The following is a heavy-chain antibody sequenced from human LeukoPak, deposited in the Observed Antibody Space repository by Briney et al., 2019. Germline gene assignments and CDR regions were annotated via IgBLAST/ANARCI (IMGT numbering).Heavy chain of an antibody. Sequence: GGSLRLSCAASGFTFSSYAMHWVRQAPGKGLEWVAVISYDGSNKYYADSVKGRFTISRDNSKNTLYLQMNSLRAEDTAVYYCARDSRRELLHALDIWGQGTMVTVSS. CDR2: ISYDGSNK. V-gene: IGHV3-30-3*01. D-gene: IGHD1-26*01. CDR3: ARDSRRELLHALDI. J-gene: IGHJ3*02. CDR1: GFTFSSYA.